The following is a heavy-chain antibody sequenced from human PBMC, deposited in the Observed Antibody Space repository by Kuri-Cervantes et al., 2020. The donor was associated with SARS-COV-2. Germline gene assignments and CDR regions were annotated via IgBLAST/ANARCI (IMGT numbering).Heavy chain of an antibody. CDR3: AREDSYCGGDCSTGAFDI. V-gene: IGHV3-33*01. J-gene: IGHJ3*02. CDR2: IWYDGSNK. D-gene: IGHD2-21*02. CDR1: GFSLSSYG. Sequence: GGSRRPSCPASGFSLSSYGMHWVRQAPGKGLEWVAVIWYDGSNKYYADSVKGRFTISRDNSKNTLYLQMNSLRAEDTAVYYCAREDSYCGGDCSTGAFDIWGQGTMVTVSS.